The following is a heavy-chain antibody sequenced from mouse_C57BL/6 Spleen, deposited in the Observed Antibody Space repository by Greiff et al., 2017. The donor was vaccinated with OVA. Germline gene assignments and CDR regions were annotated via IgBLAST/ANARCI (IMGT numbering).Heavy chain of an antibody. CDR3: AQEAYYGSSHEAMDY. J-gene: IGHJ4*01. D-gene: IGHD1-1*01. CDR2: IWSGGST. Sequence: VQLQQSGPGLVQPSQSLSISCTASGFSFTSYGVHWVRQPPGKGLEWLGVIWSGGSTDYNAALIIGLSISKDNSTTHVFYKIISLRADDTAIYYCAQEAYYGSSHEAMDYWGKGTSVTVSS. V-gene: IGHV2-4*01. CDR1: GFSFTSYG.